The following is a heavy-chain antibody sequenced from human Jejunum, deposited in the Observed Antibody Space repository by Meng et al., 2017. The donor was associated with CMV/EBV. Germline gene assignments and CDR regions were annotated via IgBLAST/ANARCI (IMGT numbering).Heavy chain of an antibody. CDR1: GASISKYY. D-gene: IGHD6-13*01. Sequence: TVSGASISKYYWGWIRQSPEKGLEWIVYYSGSTNYNPSLRSRVTMALDTSKNQLSLRLSFVTVEDTAVYYCARDPKASSWYHFDYWGQGMRVTVSS. CDR2: YYSGST. J-gene: IGHJ4*02. CDR3: ARDPKASSWYHFDY. V-gene: IGHV4-59*01.